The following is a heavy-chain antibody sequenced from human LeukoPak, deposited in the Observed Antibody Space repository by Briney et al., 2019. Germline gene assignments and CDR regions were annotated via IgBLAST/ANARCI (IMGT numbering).Heavy chain of an antibody. CDR1: GYTFSNYA. J-gene: IGHJ3*01. CDR2: IGAYNGNP. Sequence: ASVKVSCKASGYTFSNYAISWVRQAPGQGLEWMGWIGAYNGNPDYTQTLQGRVTMTTDTSTSTAYMELRSLKSDDTAVYYCSREDPGGAFDVWGRGTMVTVS. D-gene: IGHD3-16*01. CDR3: SREDPGGAFDV. V-gene: IGHV1-18*01.